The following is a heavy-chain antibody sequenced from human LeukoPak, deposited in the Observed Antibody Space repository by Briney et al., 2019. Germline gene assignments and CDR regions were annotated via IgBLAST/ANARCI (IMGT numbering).Heavy chain of an antibody. D-gene: IGHD2-21*01. V-gene: IGHV4-38-2*02. J-gene: IGHJ6*03. CDR2: IYHSGST. CDR1: GYSISSGYY. CDR3: AREGDSGYYYMDV. Sequence: PSETLSLTCTVSGYSISSGYYWGWIRQPPGKGLEWIGSIYHSGSTYYNPSLKSRVTISVDTSKNQFSLKLSSVTAADTAVYYCAREGDSGYYYMDVWGKGTTVTVSS.